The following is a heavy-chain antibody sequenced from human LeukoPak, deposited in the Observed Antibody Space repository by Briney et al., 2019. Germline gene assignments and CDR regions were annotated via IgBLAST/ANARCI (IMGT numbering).Heavy chain of an antibody. J-gene: IGHJ4*02. CDR3: ARGAGGYSGYDVSDY. D-gene: IGHD5-12*01. CDR2: IYSGESL. V-gene: IGHV3-66*01. CDR1: GFTVTSTY. Sequence: GGSLRLSCAASGFTVTSTYMSWVRQAPGQGLEWVSVIYSGESLYFVDSVKGRFTISSDTSTNTLFPQMNSLRDEDTAVYFCARGAGGYSGYDVSDYWGQGTLVTVSS.